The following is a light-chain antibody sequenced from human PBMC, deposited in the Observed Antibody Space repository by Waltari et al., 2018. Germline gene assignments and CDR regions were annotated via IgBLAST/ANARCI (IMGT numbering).Light chain of an antibody. V-gene: IGLV2-14*01. J-gene: IGLJ3*02. Sequence: QSALTQSASMSGSPGQTITITCPGTGRDIRGYNFVSWYQQYPGKAPKLIIFDVTKRPSGVSNRFSGSKSGNTASLTISGLQTEDEADYYCCSYTSSSTWVFGGGTKLTVL. CDR2: DVT. CDR1: GRDIRGYNF. CDR3: CSYTSSSTWV.